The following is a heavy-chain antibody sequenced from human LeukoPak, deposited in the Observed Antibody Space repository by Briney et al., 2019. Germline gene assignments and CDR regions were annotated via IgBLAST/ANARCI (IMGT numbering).Heavy chain of an antibody. V-gene: IGHV3-23*01. CDR1: GLSFFSYA. D-gene: IGHD4-11*01. CDR3: AKDNYDASGYYFDL. Sequence: GGSLRLSCAASGLSFFSYAMSWVRQAPGKGLEWVSTLSGSDDITHYADSVKGRFTISRDNSKNTLFLQMSSLRVEDTAVYYCAKDNYDASGYYFDLWGRGTLVTVSS. J-gene: IGHJ2*01. CDR2: LSGSDDIT.